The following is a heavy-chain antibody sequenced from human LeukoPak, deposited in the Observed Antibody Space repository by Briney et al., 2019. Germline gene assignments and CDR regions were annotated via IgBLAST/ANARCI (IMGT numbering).Heavy chain of an antibody. D-gene: IGHD2-21*02. Sequence: ASVTVSCKASGYTFTGYYMHWVRQAPGQGLEWMGWINPNSGGTNYAQKFQGRVTMTRDTSISTAYMELSRLRSDDTAVYYCARPDCGGDCYLFDYWGQGTLVTVSS. V-gene: IGHV1-2*02. CDR2: INPNSGGT. CDR1: GYTFTGYY. J-gene: IGHJ4*02. CDR3: ARPDCGGDCYLFDY.